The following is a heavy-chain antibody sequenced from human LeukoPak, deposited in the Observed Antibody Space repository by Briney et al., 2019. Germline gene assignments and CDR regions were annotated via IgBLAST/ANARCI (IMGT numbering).Heavy chain of an antibody. CDR1: GISFSSYG. V-gene: IGHV3-33*01. Sequence: GRSLRLSCAASGISFSSYGMHWVRQAPGKGLEWVTFDASNKYYAESVKGRFIISRDNAKDTLYLQMNSLRTEDTAVYYCAREYNSGPKQTDAFDIWGQGTMVTVSS. CDR3: AREYNSGPKQTDAFDI. D-gene: IGHD3-22*01. CDR2: DASNK. J-gene: IGHJ3*02.